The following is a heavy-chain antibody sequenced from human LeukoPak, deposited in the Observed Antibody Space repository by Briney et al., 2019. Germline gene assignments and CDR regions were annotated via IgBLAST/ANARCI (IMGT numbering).Heavy chain of an antibody. CDR3: ARDAVDYCGNPYYFDY. V-gene: IGHV1-2*02. CDR2: INPNSGGT. D-gene: IGHD4-23*01. CDR1: GYTFTGYY. J-gene: IGHJ4*02. Sequence: ASVKVSCKASGYTFTGYYMHWVRQAPGQGLEWMGWINPNSGGTNYAQKFQGRVTMTRDTSISTAYMELSRLRSDDTAVYYCARDAVDYCGNPYYFDYWGQGTLVTVSS.